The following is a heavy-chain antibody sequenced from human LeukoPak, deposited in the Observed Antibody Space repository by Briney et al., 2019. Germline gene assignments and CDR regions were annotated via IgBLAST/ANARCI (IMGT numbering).Heavy chain of an antibody. J-gene: IGHJ3*02. CDR3: ARSHLWPSGTFDI. Sequence: PSETLSLTCGVYGVSLSAYYWSWIRQSPGKGLEWIGVINHSGYTNYNPSLKTRLTMSVDTSKNQFTLKLSSLTAADTAVYFCARSHLWPSGTFDIWDQGTMVTVSS. V-gene: IGHV4-34*01. CDR1: GVSLSAYY. CDR2: INHSGYT. D-gene: IGHD5-18*01.